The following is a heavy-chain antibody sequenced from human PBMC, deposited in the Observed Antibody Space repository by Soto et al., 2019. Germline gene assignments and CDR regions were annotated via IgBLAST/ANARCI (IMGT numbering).Heavy chain of an antibody. V-gene: IGHV1-3*01. D-gene: IGHD6-19*01. Sequence: ASVKVSCKAAGYTFTSSAMHWVRQAPGQRLEWMGWINAGNGNTKYSQKFQGRVTITRDTSASTAYMELSSLRSEDTAVYYCANGRIAVYLFQHWGQGTLVTVSS. CDR2: INAGNGNT. J-gene: IGHJ1*01. CDR3: ANGRIAVYLFQH. CDR1: GYTFTSSA.